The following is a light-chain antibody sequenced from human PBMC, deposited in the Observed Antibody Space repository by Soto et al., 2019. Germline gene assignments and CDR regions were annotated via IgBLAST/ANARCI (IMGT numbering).Light chain of an antibody. CDR3: TSYVGNDIWV. J-gene: IGLJ3*02. V-gene: IGLV2-8*01. Sequence: QSALTQPPSASGSPGQSVTISCTGTSSDVGAYKYVSWYQQYPGKAPKLMIYEVTKRPSGVPDRFSGSKSGHTASLTVSGLQAEDEADYYCTSYVGNDIWVFGGGTKLTVL. CDR2: EVT. CDR1: SSDVGAYKY.